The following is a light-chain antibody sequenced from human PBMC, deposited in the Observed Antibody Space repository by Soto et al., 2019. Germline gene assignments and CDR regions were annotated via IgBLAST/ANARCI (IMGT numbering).Light chain of an antibody. V-gene: IGKV3-11*01. CDR1: QSVRTY. J-gene: IGKJ5*01. CDR3: QQRDNWPIT. CDR2: DAS. Sequence: EIVLTQSPATLSLSPGERVTLSCRASQSVRTYLAWYQQKPGQAPRFLIYDASNRATGIPARFSGSGSGTDFTLTISSLEPEDFAAYYCQQRDNWPITFGQGTRLEIK.